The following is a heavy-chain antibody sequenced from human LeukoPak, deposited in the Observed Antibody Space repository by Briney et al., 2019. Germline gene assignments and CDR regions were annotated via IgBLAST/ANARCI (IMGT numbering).Heavy chain of an antibody. CDR3: AGEWEYSSGYDY. V-gene: IGHV1-2*02. CDR1: GYTFTGYY. Sequence: ASVKVSCKASGYTFTGYYMHWVRQAPGQGLEWMGWINPNSGGTNYAQKFQGRVTMTRDTSISTAYMELSRLRSDDTAVYYCAGEWEYSSGYDYWGQGTLVTVSS. J-gene: IGHJ4*02. CDR2: INPNSGGT. D-gene: IGHD6-19*01.